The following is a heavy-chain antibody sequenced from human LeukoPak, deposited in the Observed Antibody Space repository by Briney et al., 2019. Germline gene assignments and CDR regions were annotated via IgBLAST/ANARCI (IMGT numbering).Heavy chain of an antibody. CDR1: GGSISSSSYY. V-gene: IGHV4-39*07. J-gene: IGHJ4*02. CDR2: IYYSGST. Sequence: PSETLSLTCTVSGGSISSSSYYWGWIRQPPGKGLEWIGSIYYSGSTYYNPSLKSRVTISVDTSKNQFSLKLSSVTAADTAVYYCARRRRMVRGVMGQYAYFDYWGQGTLVTVSS. D-gene: IGHD3-10*01. CDR3: ARRRRMVRGVMGQYAYFDY.